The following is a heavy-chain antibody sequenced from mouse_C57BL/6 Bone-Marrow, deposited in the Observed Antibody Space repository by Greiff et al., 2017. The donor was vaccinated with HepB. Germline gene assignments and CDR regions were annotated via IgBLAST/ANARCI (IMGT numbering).Heavy chain of an antibody. D-gene: IGHD4-1*01. J-gene: IGHJ2*01. V-gene: IGHV5-4*01. CDR1: GFTFNSYA. CDR2: ISDGGSYT. Sequence: EVQLQESGGGLVKPGGSLKLSCAASGFTFNSYAMSWVRQTPEKRLEWVATISDGGSYTYYPDNVKGRFTISRDNAKNNLYLQMSHLKSEDTAMYYCARELGGFDYWGQGTTLTVSS. CDR3: ARELGGFDY.